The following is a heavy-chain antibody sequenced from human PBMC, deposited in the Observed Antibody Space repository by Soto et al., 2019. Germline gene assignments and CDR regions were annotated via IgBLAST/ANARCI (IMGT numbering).Heavy chain of an antibody. V-gene: IGHV1-69*12. D-gene: IGHD2-2*01. CDR2: IIPIFGTA. Sequence: QVQLVQSGAEVKKPGSSVKVSCKASGGTFSSYAISWVRQAPGQGLEWMGGIIPIFGTANYAQKFKGRVTITADESTSTANLELSSLRSEDTAVYYCARDLDCISTSGESSFDYWGKGTLVTASS. J-gene: IGHJ4*02. CDR1: GGTFSSYA. CDR3: ARDLDCISTSGESSFDY.